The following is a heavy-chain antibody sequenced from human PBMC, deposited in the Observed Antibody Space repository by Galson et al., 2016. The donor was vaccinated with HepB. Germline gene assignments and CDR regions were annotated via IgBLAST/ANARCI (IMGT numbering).Heavy chain of an antibody. J-gene: IGHJ5*02. V-gene: IGHV4-39*07. D-gene: IGHD1-1*01. CDR3: LAGTGGWFDP. CDR1: GGSIRSSSSYY. CDR2: IYYSGST. Sequence: ETLSLTCTVSGGSIRSSSSYYWGWVRQSPGKGLEWIGSIYYSGSTSYNSSLKSRVTISTDTSKNEFSLRLTSVTAADTAVYYSLAGTGGWFDPWGQGTLVTVSS.